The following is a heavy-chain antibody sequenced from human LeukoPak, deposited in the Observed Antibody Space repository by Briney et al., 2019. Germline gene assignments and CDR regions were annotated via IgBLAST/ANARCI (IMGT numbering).Heavy chain of an antibody. V-gene: IGHV3-30*03. CDR2: TSYDGSNK. Sequence: PGGSLILSCAASGFSFSEHGMHWARQAPGKGLEWVAVTSYDGSNKHYADSVEGRFTISRDNSKNTLYLQMDSLRVEDTGVYYCARGPLYGSGTFDYWGQGTLVTVSS. J-gene: IGHJ4*02. CDR1: GFSFSEHG. D-gene: IGHD3-10*01. CDR3: ARGPLYGSGTFDY.